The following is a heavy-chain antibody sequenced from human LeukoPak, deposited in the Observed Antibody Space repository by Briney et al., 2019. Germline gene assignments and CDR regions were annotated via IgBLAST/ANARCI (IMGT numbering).Heavy chain of an antibody. D-gene: IGHD6-19*01. CDR2: IKQDGSEK. J-gene: IGHJ4*02. V-gene: IGHV3-7*01. Sequence: GGSLRLSCAASGFTFSSYWMSWVRQAPGKGLEWVANIKQDGSEKYYVDSVKGRFTISRDNAKNSLYLQMNSLRAEDTAVYYRAREYSSGWYGYWGQGTLVTVSS. CDR3: AREYSSGWYGY. CDR1: GFTFSSYW.